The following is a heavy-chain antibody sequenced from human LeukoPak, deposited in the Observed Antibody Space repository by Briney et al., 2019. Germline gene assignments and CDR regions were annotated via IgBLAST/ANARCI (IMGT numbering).Heavy chain of an antibody. CDR2: INHSGST. CDR3: ARVIAVAGIGWFDP. D-gene: IGHD6-19*01. Sequence: PSETLSLTCAVYGGSFSGYYWSWIRQPPGKGLEWIGEINHSGSTNYNPSLKSRVTISVDTSKSQFSLKLSSVTAADTAVYYCARVIAVAGIGWFDPWGQGTLVTVSS. V-gene: IGHV4-34*01. CDR1: GGSFSGYY. J-gene: IGHJ5*02.